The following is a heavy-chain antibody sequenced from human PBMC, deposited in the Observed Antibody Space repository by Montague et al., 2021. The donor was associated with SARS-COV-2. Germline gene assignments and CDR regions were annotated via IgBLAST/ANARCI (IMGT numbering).Heavy chain of an antibody. V-gene: IGHV4-59*02. CDR2: FYSVGST. D-gene: IGHD1-14*01. Sequence: SETLSLTCTVSGASVGSSDWGWIRQSQGKGLEWIGYFYSVGSTDYNPSLKSRVSISRDTSKNQFSLKVRSVTAADTDVYYCARETMTADAFDIWGQGTMVTVSS. CDR1: GASVGSSD. J-gene: IGHJ3*02. CDR3: ARETMTADAFDI.